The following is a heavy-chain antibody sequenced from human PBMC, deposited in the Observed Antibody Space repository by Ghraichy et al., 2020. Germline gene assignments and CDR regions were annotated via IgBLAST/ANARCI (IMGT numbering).Heavy chain of an antibody. V-gene: IGHV3-74*01. D-gene: IGHD4-17*01. CDR2: LTSDGSTT. CDR3: ASSPVPTYGTALDH. Sequence: GGSLRLSCAASGFTFSTCWMHWVRQAPGKGLVWVSRLTSDGSTTVYADSVKGRFTISRDNAKNTLYLQMNSLRAEDTAVYYCASSPVPTYGTALDHWGQGTPVTVSS. J-gene: IGHJ4*02. CDR1: GFTFSTCW.